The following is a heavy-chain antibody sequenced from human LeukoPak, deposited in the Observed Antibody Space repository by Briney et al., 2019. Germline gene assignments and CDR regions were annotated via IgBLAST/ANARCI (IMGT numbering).Heavy chain of an antibody. Sequence: PSETLSLTCTVSGGSISGYYWSWIRQPPGKGLEWIGYMYYGGNTNYNPSLESRVTISVDTSKNQFSLKLTSVTAADTAVYYCARDRGFIQLWGQGTLVTVSS. CDR1: GGSISGYY. CDR2: MYYGGNT. D-gene: IGHD5-18*01. J-gene: IGHJ4*02. CDR3: ARDRGFIQL. V-gene: IGHV4-59*01.